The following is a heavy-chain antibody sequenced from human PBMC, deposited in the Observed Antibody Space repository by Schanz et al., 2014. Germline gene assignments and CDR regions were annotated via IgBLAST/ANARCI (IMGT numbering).Heavy chain of an antibody. CDR3: ARGGYSSGWYDLDIAHFDY. V-gene: IGHV1-69*02. D-gene: IGHD6-19*01. Sequence: QVQLVQFEAEVKKPGSSVKVSCKASGGTFSSYTISWVRQAPGQGLEWMGRIIPILGIANYAQNFQGRVTITADKSTMTAYMELTSLRSEDTAVYSCARGGYSSGWYDLDIAHFDYWGQGTLVTVSS. CDR2: IIPILGIA. CDR1: GGTFSSYT. J-gene: IGHJ4*02.